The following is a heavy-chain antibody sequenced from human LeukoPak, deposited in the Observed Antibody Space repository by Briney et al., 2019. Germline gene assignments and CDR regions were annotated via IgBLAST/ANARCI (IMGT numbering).Heavy chain of an antibody. V-gene: IGHV1-2*04. D-gene: IGHD6-6*01. CDR2: INPNSGGT. CDR3: ARDGSIAARRLYYFDY. Sequence: ASVKVSCKASGYTFTGYYMHWVRQAPGQGLEWMGWINPNSGGTNYAQKFQGWVTMTRDTSISTAYMELRSLRSDDTAVYYCARDGSIAARRLYYFDYWGQGTLVTVSS. CDR1: GYTFTGYY. J-gene: IGHJ4*02.